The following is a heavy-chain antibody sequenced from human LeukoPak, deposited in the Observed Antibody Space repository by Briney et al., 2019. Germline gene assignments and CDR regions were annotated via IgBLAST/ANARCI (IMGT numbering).Heavy chain of an antibody. J-gene: IGHJ3*02. D-gene: IGHD2-15*01. CDR3: ARDHVRCSGGSCYARDAFDI. V-gene: IGHV4-31*03. CDR2: IYYSGST. CDR1: GGSISSGGYY. Sequence: PSQTLSFTCTVSGGSISSGGYYWSWIRQHPGKGLEWIGYIYYSGSTYYNPSLKSRVTISVDTSKNQFSLKLSSVTAADTAVYYCARDHVRCSGGSCYARDAFDIWGQGTMVTVSS.